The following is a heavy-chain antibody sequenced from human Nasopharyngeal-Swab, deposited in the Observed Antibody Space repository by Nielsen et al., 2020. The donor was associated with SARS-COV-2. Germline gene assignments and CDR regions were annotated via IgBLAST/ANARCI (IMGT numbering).Heavy chain of an antibody. D-gene: IGHD3-22*01. J-gene: IGHJ4*02. Sequence: GESLKISCAASGFIFSGSSMHWVRQASGKGLEWIGRIRSKANSYATVYAASVKGRFTISRDDSKNTAYLQMNSLKTEDTAVYYCTRAKDDSSGSLFDYWGKGNLVTVSS. CDR2: IRSKANSYAT. CDR1: GFIFSGSS. V-gene: IGHV3-73*01. CDR3: TRAKDDSSGSLFDY.